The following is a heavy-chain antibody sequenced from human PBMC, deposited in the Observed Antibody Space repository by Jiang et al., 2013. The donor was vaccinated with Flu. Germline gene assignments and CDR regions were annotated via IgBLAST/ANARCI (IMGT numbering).Heavy chain of an antibody. J-gene: IGHJ4*02. V-gene: IGHV3-66*01. Sequence: VQLVESGGGLVQPGGSLRLSCAASGFTVSGNYMSWVRQAPGKGLEWVSFIYSEINTYYADSVKGRFTISRDNSKNTVYLQMNSLRAEDTAVYYCAREYRDYGTGSFYFDSWGQGTLITVSS. CDR3: AREYRDYGTGSFYFDS. CDR1: GFTVSGNY. CDR2: IYSEINT. D-gene: IGHD3-10*01.